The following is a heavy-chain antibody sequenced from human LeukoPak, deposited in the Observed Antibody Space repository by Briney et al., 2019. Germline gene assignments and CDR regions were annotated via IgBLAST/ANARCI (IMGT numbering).Heavy chain of an antibody. D-gene: IGHD2-21*02. Sequence: PGGSLRLSCAASGFTFSSYGMHWVRQAPGKGLEGVAVISYDGSNKYYADSVKGRFTISRDNSKNTLYLQMNSLRAEDTAVYYCAKDIAPYCGGDCYSVGVYWGQGTLVTVSS. CDR2: ISYDGSNK. CDR3: AKDIAPYCGGDCYSVGVY. CDR1: GFTFSSYG. J-gene: IGHJ4*02. V-gene: IGHV3-30*18.